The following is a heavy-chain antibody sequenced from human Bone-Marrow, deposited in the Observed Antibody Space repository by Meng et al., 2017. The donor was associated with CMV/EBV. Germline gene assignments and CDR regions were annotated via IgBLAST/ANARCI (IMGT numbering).Heavy chain of an antibody. CDR3: TPESY. V-gene: IGHV3-49*04. CDR1: GFTFGDYA. Sequence: GGSLRLSCRASGFTFGDYAMSWVRQAPGKGLEWLGFIRSKAYGETTEYASSVKGRLTISRDDSKSIAYLQMDSLKAEDTAVYYCTPESYWGQGTLVTVSS. J-gene: IGHJ4*02. CDR2: IRSKAYGETT.